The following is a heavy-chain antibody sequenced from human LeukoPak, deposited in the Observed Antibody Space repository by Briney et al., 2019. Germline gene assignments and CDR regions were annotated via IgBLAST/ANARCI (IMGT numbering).Heavy chain of an antibody. J-gene: IGHJ3*02. V-gene: IGHV4-59*08. Sequence: PSETLSLTCTVSGDSISNKYWSWIRQPPGKGLEWIGYIYSSWTTNYNPSLNSRVTISVDTSNNQFSLRLSSVTAADTAVYYCARTNAFDIWGQGTMVTVSS. CDR1: GDSISNKY. CDR3: ARTNAFDI. CDR2: IYSSWTT.